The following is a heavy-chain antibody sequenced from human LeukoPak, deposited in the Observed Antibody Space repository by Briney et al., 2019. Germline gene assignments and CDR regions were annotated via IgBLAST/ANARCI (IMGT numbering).Heavy chain of an antibody. Sequence: GGSLRLSCAASGFTFSSYAMHWVRQAPGKGLEWVAVISYDGSNKYYADSVKGRFTISRDNSKNTLYLQMNSLRAGDAAIYYCAKTAGFDFWNGYYSDYWGQGTLVTVSS. CDR2: ISYDGSNK. CDR1: GFTFSSYA. V-gene: IGHV3-30-3*02. CDR3: AKTAGFDFWNGYYSDY. J-gene: IGHJ4*02. D-gene: IGHD3-3*01.